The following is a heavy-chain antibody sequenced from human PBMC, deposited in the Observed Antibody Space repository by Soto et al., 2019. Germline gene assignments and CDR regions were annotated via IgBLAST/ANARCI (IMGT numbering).Heavy chain of an antibody. CDR2: IYNGGHT. CDR3: ATSEYSSLSMNSFDP. J-gene: IGHJ5*02. D-gene: IGHD6-6*01. CDR1: GGSVDSVNHY. Sequence: KPSENLSLTCSVSGGSVDSVNHYWSWIRQPPGKGLEWIGYIYNGGHTFYNPSLKSRVKILVDKSRNQFSLRLSSVTAADTAVYFCATSEYSSLSMNSFDPWGQGALLTVFS. V-gene: IGHV4-30-4*01.